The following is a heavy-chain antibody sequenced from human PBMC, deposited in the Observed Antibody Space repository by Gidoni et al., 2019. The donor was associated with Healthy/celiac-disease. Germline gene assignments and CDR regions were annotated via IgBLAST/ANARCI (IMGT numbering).Heavy chain of an antibody. J-gene: IGHJ1*01. CDR3: AKDGGGPNYGDFPD. V-gene: IGHV3-9*01. CDR2: ISWKSGSI. CDR1: AFTFDDYA. Sequence: EVQLVESGGGLVQSGRSLRLSCAASAFTFDDYAMHWVRQAPGKGLGWVSGISWKSGSIGYADSVKGRFTISRENAKNSLYLQMNSLRAEDTALYYCAKDGGGPNYGDFPDWGQGTLVTVSS. D-gene: IGHD4-17*01.